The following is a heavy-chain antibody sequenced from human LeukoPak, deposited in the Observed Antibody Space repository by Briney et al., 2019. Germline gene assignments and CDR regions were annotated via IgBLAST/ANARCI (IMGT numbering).Heavy chain of an antibody. Sequence: ASVKVSCKASGYTFTSYGISWVRQAPGQGLEWMGWISAYNGNTNYAQKLQGRVTMTTDTSTSTAYMELRSLRSDDTAVYYCARDTSPYCGGDCYEEYFQHWGQGTLVTVSS. V-gene: IGHV1-18*01. D-gene: IGHD2-21*02. J-gene: IGHJ1*01. CDR3: ARDTSPYCGGDCYEEYFQH. CDR1: GYTFTSYG. CDR2: ISAYNGNT.